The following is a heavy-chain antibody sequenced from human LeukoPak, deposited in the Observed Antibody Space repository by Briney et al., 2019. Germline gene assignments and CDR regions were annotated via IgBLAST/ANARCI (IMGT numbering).Heavy chain of an antibody. CDR1: GFTFSSYW. J-gene: IGHJ3*02. CDR3: AREEWELPHAFDI. V-gene: IGHV3-7*01. Sequence: PGGSLRLSCAASGFTFSSYWMIWVRQAPGKGLEWVANIKQDGGEKYYVDSVKGRFTISRDNAKNSLYLQMNSLRAEDTAVYYCAREEWELPHAFDIWGQGTMVTVSS. D-gene: IGHD1-26*01. CDR2: IKQDGGEK.